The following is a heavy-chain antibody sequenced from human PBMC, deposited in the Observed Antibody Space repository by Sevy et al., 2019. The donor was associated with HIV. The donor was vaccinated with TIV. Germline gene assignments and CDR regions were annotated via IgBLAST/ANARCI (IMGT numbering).Heavy chain of an antibody. J-gene: IGHJ4*02. Sequence: GSLRLSCTVAGASISNSNYYWGWIRQPPGKGLEWIANVYYSGSTYYNPSLESRVTISVDTSKNQISLKLRSVTASDTAVYYCVRHTFGWYYFDSWGQGTLVTVS. CDR1: GASISNSNYY. D-gene: IGHD3-16*01. CDR2: VYYSGST. V-gene: IGHV4-39*01. CDR3: VRHTFGWYYFDS.